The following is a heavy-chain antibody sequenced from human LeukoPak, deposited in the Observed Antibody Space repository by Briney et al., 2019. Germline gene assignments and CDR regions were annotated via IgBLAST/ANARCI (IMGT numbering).Heavy chain of an antibody. CDR2: IYYSGST. CDR3: ARSYSNDYYYYMDV. CDR1: GGSISSYY. D-gene: IGHD4-11*01. Sequence: SETLSLTCNVSGGSISSYYWSWIRQPPGKGLQWIGYIYYSGSTNYNPSLKSRVTISVDTSKNQFSLKLSSVTAADTAVYYCARSYSNDYYYYMDVWGKGTTVTVSS. V-gene: IGHV4-59*01. J-gene: IGHJ6*03.